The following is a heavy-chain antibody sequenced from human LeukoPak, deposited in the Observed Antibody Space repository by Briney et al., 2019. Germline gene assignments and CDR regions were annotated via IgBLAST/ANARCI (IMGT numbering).Heavy chain of an antibody. CDR2: ISSSSSYI. D-gene: IGHD1-26*01. CDR1: GFTFSSYS. CDR3: ARDHRVVGVDAFDI. V-gene: IGHV3-21*01. J-gene: IGHJ3*02. Sequence: GGSLRLSCVASGFTFSSYSMNWVRQAPGKGLEWVSSISSSSSYIYYADSVKGRFTISRDNAKNSLYLQMNSLRAEDTAVYYCARDHRVVGVDAFDIWDQGTMVTVSS.